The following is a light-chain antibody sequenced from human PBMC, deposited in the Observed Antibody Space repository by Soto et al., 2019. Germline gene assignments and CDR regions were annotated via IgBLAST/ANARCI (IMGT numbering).Light chain of an antibody. Sequence: EIVLTQSPGTLSLSPGERATLSCGASQSVSRRYLAWFQQKPGQAPRLLIYGASSRATGIPDRFSGSGSGTEFTLTISSLQSEDFAVYYCQQYIRWPLTFGGGTKVDIK. CDR1: QSVSRRY. CDR2: GAS. J-gene: IGKJ4*01. CDR3: QQYIRWPLT. V-gene: IGKV3-20*01.